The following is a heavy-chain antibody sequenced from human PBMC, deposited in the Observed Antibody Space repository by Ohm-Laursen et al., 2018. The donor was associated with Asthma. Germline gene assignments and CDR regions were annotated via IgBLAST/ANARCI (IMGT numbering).Heavy chain of an antibody. D-gene: IGHD1-26*01. CDR1: GFSITTSGVG. V-gene: IGHV2-5*02. Sequence: TQTLTLTCTLSGFSITTSGVGVGWLRQPPQKALEWLAVIYWDDDRQYRPSLRSRLTITKDTSKNQVVLTMTNMDPVDTGTYFCARTKWAGVSSAWFNPWGQGTLVTVSS. CDR3: ARTKWAGVSSAWFNP. J-gene: IGHJ5*02. CDR2: IYWDDDR.